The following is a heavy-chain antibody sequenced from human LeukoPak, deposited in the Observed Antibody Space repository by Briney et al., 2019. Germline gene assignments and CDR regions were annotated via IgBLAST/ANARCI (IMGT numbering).Heavy chain of an antibody. V-gene: IGHV3-30*02. CDR2: MQYDGSVK. J-gene: IGHJ4*02. CDR1: GFTFSNYG. D-gene: IGHD4-17*01. Sequence: GGSLRLSCAASGFTFSNYGTHWVRQAPGKGLEWVTFMQYDGSVKFYADSVKGRFTISRDNSKNTVYLQMTSLRTEDTAVYYCAKDRYDGNYYYFDYWGQGTLVTVSS. CDR3: AKDRYDGNYYYFDY.